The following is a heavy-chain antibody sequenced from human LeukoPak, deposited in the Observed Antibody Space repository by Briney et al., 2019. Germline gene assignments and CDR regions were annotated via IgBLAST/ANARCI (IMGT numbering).Heavy chain of an antibody. D-gene: IGHD6-19*01. CDR2: IRSKAYGGTT. J-gene: IGHJ4*02. CDR3: SGWSGGY. Sequence: PGGSLRLSCAASGFTFSSYAMIWVRQTPGKGLEWVGFIRSKAYGGTTEYAASVKGRFTISRDDSKSIAYLQMNSLKTEDTAVYWCSGWSGGYWGQGTLVTVSS. CDR1: GFTFSSYA. V-gene: IGHV3-49*04.